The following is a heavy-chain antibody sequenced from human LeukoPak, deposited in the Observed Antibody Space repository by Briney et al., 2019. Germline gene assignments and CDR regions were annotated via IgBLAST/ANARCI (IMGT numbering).Heavy chain of an antibody. CDR3: ARGAYSGYDFRGRLDY. V-gene: IGHV4-34*01. Sequence: SETLSLTCAVYGGSFSGYYWSWIRQPPGKGLEWIGEINHSGSTNYNPSLKSRVTISIDTSKNQFSLKLSSVTAADTAVYYCARGAYSGYDFRGRLDYWGQGTLVTVSS. CDR2: INHSGST. D-gene: IGHD5-12*01. CDR1: GGSFSGYY. J-gene: IGHJ4*02.